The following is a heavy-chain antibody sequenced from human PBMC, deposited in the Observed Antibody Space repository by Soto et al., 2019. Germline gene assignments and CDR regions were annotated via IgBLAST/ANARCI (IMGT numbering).Heavy chain of an antibody. J-gene: IGHJ4*02. CDR2: IIPSLGIA. CDR1: GGTFSSYT. D-gene: IGHD6-19*01. CDR3: ARDRGLVPY. Sequence: QVQLVQSGAEVKKPGSSVKVSCKASGGTFSSYTISWVRQAPGQGREWMGRIIPSLGIANFAQKFQGRVTSTADKSTSTAYMELSSLRSEDTAVYYCARDRGLVPYWGQGTLVTVSS. V-gene: IGHV1-69*08.